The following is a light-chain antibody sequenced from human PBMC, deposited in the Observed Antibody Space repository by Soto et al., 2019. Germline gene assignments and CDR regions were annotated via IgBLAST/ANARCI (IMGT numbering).Light chain of an antibody. Sequence: DIQMTQSPSSLSASVGDRVTITCRTSQSVSNYLNWYQQNPGKAPKLLIYAASSLQSAVPPRFCGSGSGTDFPLTISSRYPEAFATYYCQQSYSSPITLCPWTKVDVQ. CDR2: AAS. J-gene: IGKJ3*01. CDR3: QQSYSSPIT. V-gene: IGKV1-39*01. CDR1: QSVSNY.